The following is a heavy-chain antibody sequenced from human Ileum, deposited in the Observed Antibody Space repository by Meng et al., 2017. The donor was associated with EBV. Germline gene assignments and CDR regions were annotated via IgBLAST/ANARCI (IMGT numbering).Heavy chain of an antibody. CDR1: GFTFSNYA. CDR2: IRGSGGSGEPT. D-gene: IGHD4-17*01. J-gene: IGHJ2*01. Sequence: EVQLLESGGGWVQPGGSLRLSWAGSGFTFSNYAMGWVRQAPGKGLEWVSSIRGSGGSGEPTYYADSVRGRFTISRDNSKSTLFLQMNSLRVEDTAVYYCGRGTVTDYWSVDLWGRGTLFTVSS. CDR3: GRGTVTDYWSVDL. V-gene: IGHV3-23*01.